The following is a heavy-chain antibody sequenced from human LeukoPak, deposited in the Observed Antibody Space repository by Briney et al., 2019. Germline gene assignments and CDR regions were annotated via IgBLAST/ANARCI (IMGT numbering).Heavy chain of an antibody. J-gene: IGHJ4*02. V-gene: IGHV4-34*01. CDR1: GGSFSGYY. CDR3: ARAGDYSSGWLRFDY. Sequence: PSETLSLTCAVYGGSFSGYYWSWIRQPPGKGLEWIGEINHSGSTNYNSSLKSRVTISVDTSKNQFSLKLISVTAADTAVYYCARAGDYSSGWLRFDYWGQRTLVTVSS. D-gene: IGHD6-19*01. CDR2: INHSGST.